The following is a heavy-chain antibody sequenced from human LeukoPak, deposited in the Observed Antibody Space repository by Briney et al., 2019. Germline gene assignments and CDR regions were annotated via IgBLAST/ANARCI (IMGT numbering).Heavy chain of an antibody. CDR1: GGSFNNYA. J-gene: IGHJ4*02. CDR3: ARAPMGTAALY. D-gene: IGHD2-2*01. Sequence: SVKVSCKASGGSFNNYAVIWVRQAPGQGFEWMGRIIPTLGITNRAQKFQDRLTISADTSSSTAYMELSDLRFEDTAVYYCARAPMGTAALYWGQGTLVTVSS. CDR2: IIPTLGIT. V-gene: IGHV1-69*04.